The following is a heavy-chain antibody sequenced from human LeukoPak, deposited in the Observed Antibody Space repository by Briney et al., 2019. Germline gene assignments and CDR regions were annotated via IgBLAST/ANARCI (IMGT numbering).Heavy chain of an antibody. Sequence: GGSLRLSCAASGFTFSSYAMSWVRQAPGKGLEWVSAISGSGGSTYYADSVKGRFTISRDNSKNTLYLQMNSLRAEDTAVYYCAKLGDPYYYYYMDVWGKGTTVTVSS. V-gene: IGHV3-23*01. J-gene: IGHJ6*03. CDR3: AKLGDPYYYYYMDV. CDR2: ISGSGGST. D-gene: IGHD2-21*02. CDR1: GFTFSSYA.